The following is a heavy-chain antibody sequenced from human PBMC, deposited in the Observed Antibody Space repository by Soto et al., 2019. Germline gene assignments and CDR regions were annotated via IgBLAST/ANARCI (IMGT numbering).Heavy chain of an antibody. D-gene: IGHD6-13*01. J-gene: IGHJ4*02. CDR2: FIPFFGSP. CDR1: GGTFSGYA. CDR3: ARVGQQMDFDH. Sequence: QVQLVQSGAEVKKPGSSVKVSCKASGGTFSGYAISWVRQAPGQRLEWMGAFIPFFGSPNYAQKFQGRLTITADDSTSTGYMELNILTPDDTAVYYCARVGQQMDFDHWGQGTLVTVSS. V-gene: IGHV1-69*01.